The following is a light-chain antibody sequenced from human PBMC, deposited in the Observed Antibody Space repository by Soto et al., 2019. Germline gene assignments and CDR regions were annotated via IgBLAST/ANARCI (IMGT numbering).Light chain of an antibody. CDR2: DAS. V-gene: IGKV3-11*01. CDR1: QSVSSY. CDR3: QQYDGPPLT. Sequence: EIVLTQSPATLSLSPGERATLSCRASQSVSSYLAWYQQKPGQAPRLLIYDASTRATGIPARFNGSGSGTDFVLTINRLEPEDSAVYFCQQYDGPPLTFGPGTKVDIK. J-gene: IGKJ3*01.